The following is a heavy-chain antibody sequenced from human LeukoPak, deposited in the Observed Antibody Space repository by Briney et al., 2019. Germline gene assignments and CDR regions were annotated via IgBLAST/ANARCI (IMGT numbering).Heavy chain of an antibody. D-gene: IGHD3-10*01. Sequence: ASVKVSCKASGYTFTGYYMHWVRQAPGQGLEWMGRINPNNGATNYAQKLQGRVTITGDTSISTAYMELSSLRSEDTAVYYCARGLVRGVIGGYGMDVWGQGTTVTVSS. CDR1: GYTFTGYY. CDR2: INPNNGAT. CDR3: ARGLVRGVIGGYGMDV. J-gene: IGHJ6*02. V-gene: IGHV1-2*06.